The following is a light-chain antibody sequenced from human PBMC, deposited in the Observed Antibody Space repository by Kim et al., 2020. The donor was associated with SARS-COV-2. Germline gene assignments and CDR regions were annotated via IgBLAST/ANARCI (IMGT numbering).Light chain of an antibody. CDR1: DSNIGSQA. J-gene: IGLJ2*01. CDR3: AAWDDTLSGSV. CDR2: RNN. Sequence: GQRVTISCAGSDSNIGSQAVYWDQQFPGTAPKLLIYRNNQRPSGVPDRFSGSKSGTSAALAITGLRSEDEADYYCAAWDDTLSGSVFGGGTQLTVL. V-gene: IGLV1-47*01.